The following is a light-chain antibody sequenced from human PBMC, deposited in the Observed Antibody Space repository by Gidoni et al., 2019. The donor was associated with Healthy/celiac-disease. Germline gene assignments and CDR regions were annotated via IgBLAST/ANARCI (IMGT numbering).Light chain of an antibody. CDR1: QSISSW. CDR3: QHYNNYPLT. CDR2: KAS. V-gene: IGKV1-5*03. J-gene: IGKJ4*01. Sequence: DIQMTQSPATLSASVGDRVTIPCRASQSISSWLAWYQQKPGKAPKLLIYKASSLESGVPSRFSGSGSGTEFTLTISSLQPDDFTTYYCQHYNNYPLTFGGGTKVEIK.